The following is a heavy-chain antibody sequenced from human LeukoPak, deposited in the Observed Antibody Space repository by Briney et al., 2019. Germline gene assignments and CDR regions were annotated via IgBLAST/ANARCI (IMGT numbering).Heavy chain of an antibody. Sequence: NASETLSLTCTVSGGPISRYYWSWIRQPPGKGLEWIGHIYDSGITNYNPSLKSRVTISVDTSKNQFSLKLSSVTAADTAVYYCARDRFDDSSGYYYHYYFYMDVWGKGTTVTVSS. CDR1: GGPISRYY. V-gene: IGHV4-59*01. CDR3: ARDRFDDSSGYYYHYYFYMDV. D-gene: IGHD3-22*01. CDR2: IYDSGIT. J-gene: IGHJ6*03.